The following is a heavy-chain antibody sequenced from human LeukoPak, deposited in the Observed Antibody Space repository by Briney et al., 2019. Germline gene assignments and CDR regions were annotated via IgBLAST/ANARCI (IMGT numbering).Heavy chain of an antibody. CDR1: GGSISSSSYY. V-gene: IGHV4-39*01. J-gene: IGHJ6*02. D-gene: IGHD3-10*01. CDR3: ARQFGYFGESPYYYYHYGMDV. Sequence: SETLSLTCTVSGGSISSSSYYWGWIRQPPGKGLEWIGSIYYSGSTYYNPSLKSRVTISVDTSKNQFSLKLSSVTAADTAVYYCARQFGYFGESPYYYYHYGMDVWGQGTTVTVSS. CDR2: IYYSGST.